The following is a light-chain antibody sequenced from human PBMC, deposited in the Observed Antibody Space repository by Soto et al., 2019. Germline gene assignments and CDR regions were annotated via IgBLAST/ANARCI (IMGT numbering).Light chain of an antibody. Sequence: EIVMTQSPATLSVSPGERATLSCRASPSVSSNLAWYQQKPGQAPRLLIYAASTRATGIPARFSGSGSGTEFTLTISSLQAEDFAVYYCQQYNNWRGTFGQGTKLEIK. J-gene: IGKJ2*02. CDR2: AAS. CDR3: QQYNNWRGT. V-gene: IGKV3-15*01. CDR1: PSVSSN.